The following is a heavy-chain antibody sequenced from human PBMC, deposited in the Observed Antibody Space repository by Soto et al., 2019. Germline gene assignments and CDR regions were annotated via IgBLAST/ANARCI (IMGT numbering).Heavy chain of an antibody. CDR3: ARFLEWLPYFDY. V-gene: IGHV1-18*04. Sequence: ASLKVSCKASGYTFSSYAITWVRQAPGQGPEWMGWINGYNGNTNYAQKVQGRVTMTTDTSTSTAYMELRSLRSDDTAVYFCARFLEWLPYFDYWGQGTLVTVSS. CDR1: GYTFSSYA. J-gene: IGHJ4*02. CDR2: INGYNGNT. D-gene: IGHD3-3*01.